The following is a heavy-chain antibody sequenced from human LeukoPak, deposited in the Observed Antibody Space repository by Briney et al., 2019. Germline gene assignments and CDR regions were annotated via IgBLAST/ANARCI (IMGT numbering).Heavy chain of an antibody. V-gene: IGHV3-15*01. J-gene: IGHJ6*03. Sequence: PGGSLRLSCAASGFTFSSYAMSWVRQAPGKGLEWVGRIKSKTDGGTTDYAAPVKGRFTISRDDSKNTLYLQMNSLKTEDTAVYYCTTDTLDFWSYYYYYMDVWGKGTTVTVSS. CDR1: GFTFSSYA. CDR2: IKSKTDGGTT. CDR3: TTDTLDFWSYYYYYMDV. D-gene: IGHD3-3*01.